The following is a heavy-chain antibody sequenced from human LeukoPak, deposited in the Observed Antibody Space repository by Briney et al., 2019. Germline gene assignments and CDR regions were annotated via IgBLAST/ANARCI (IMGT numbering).Heavy chain of an antibody. Sequence: GGSLRLSCAASGFTFSSYGMHWVRQAPGKGLEWVSAMSGSGSRTYYADSVKGRFTISRDNSKNTLYLQMSSLRVEDTALYYCAKDRVGAILYFDYWGQGTLVTVSS. CDR3: AKDRVGAILYFDY. V-gene: IGHV3-23*01. CDR1: GFTFSSYG. D-gene: IGHD1-26*01. CDR2: MSGSGSRT. J-gene: IGHJ4*02.